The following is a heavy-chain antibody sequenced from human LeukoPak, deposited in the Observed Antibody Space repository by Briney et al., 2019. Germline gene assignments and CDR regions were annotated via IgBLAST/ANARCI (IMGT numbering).Heavy chain of an antibody. Sequence: GGSLRLSCAASGFNFSSYGMNGVRPAPGKGRVCVSYISRGTFFVHYVDSVKGRFTVSRDNAKKSLYLQMDSLRDEDTAVYYCAREVRYSGCYYLDVWGKGTTVSVSS. V-gene: IGHV3-21*01. J-gene: IGHJ6*03. CDR1: GFNFSSYG. D-gene: IGHD6-19*01. CDR3: AREVRYSGCYYLDV. CDR2: ISRGTFFV.